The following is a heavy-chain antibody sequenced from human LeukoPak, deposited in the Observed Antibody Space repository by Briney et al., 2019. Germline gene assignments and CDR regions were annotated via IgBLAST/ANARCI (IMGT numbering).Heavy chain of an antibody. J-gene: IGHJ3*01. CDR1: GGSISGTYY. D-gene: IGHD3-16*01. Sequence: SETLSLTCTVSGGSISGTYYWSWIRQPPGKGLEWIGYIYYTGTSDSNPSLKSRVTISLDTSKDQFSLNLSSVTAADTAVYYCARRWVYDKRAFDAWGQGTMVTVSS. CDR2: IYYTGTS. CDR3: ARRWVYDKRAFDA. V-gene: IGHV4-59*08.